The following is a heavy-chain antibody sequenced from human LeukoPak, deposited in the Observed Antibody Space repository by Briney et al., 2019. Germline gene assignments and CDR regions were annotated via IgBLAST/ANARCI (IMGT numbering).Heavy chain of an antibody. Sequence: ASVKVSCKASGYTFTSYDINWVRQAPGQGLEWMGWMNPNSGNTDYAQTFQGRVTMTRNTSISTAYMELSSLRSEDTAVYYCARAGGYCGRISCPYYFDYWGQGSLVAVSS. D-gene: IGHD2-15*01. CDR1: GYTFTSYD. V-gene: IGHV1-8*01. CDR3: ARAGGYCGRISCPYYFDY. CDR2: MNPNSGNT. J-gene: IGHJ4*02.